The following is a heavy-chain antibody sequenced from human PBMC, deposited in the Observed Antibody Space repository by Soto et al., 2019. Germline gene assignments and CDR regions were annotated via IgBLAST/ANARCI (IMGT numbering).Heavy chain of an antibody. CDR2: ISAYNGNT. J-gene: IGHJ5*02. V-gene: IGHV1-18*01. Sequence: ASLKVSCKASGYTFTSYGISWVRQAPGQGLEWMGWISAYNGNTNYAQKLQGRVTMTTDTSTSTAYMELRSLRSDDTAVYYCARRYCSGGSCYSWFGDWFDPWGQGTLVTVSS. D-gene: IGHD2-15*01. CDR1: GYTFTSYG. CDR3: ARRYCSGGSCYSWFGDWFDP.